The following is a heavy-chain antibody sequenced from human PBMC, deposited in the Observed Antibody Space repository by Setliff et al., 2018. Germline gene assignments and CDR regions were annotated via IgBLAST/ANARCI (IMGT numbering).Heavy chain of an antibody. CDR2: ISPYNGNT. Sequence: ASVKVSCKAFGYTFTKYGIDWVRQAPGQGLEWLGWISPYNGNTDYVYNVRDRITMTTDTSTGTAYMELRSLTSDDSAVYYCAREVGSRLDYCGQGTLVTVAS. V-gene: IGHV1-18*01. CDR3: AREVGSRLDY. CDR1: GYTFTKYG. D-gene: IGHD6-13*01. J-gene: IGHJ4*02.